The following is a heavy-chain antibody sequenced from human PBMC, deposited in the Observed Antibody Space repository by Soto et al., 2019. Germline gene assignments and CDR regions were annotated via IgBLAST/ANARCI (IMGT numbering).Heavy chain of an antibody. CDR3: AREGATNV. V-gene: IGHV4-34*01. D-gene: IGHD3-16*01. Sequence: QVQLQQWGAGLLKPSETLSLTCAVYGGSISGFFWSWIRQPPGKGLEYIGEINQSGGMNYHPSLNGRATITIDTSKNQFSLKLSSVTAADTDVYYCAREGATNVWGQGTTVTVSS. CDR1: GGSISGFF. CDR2: INQSGGM. J-gene: IGHJ6*02.